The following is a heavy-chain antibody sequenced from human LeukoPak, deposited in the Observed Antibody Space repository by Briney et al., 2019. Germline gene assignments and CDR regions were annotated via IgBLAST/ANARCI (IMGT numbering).Heavy chain of an antibody. J-gene: IGHJ4*02. V-gene: IGHV3-23*01. CDR1: GFTFSSNW. CDR2: INVSGGST. D-gene: IGHD3-22*01. CDR3: AKVGGYLIY. Sequence: GGSLRLSCAASGFTFSSNWMSWVRQAPGKGLEWVSSINVSGGSTYYADSVKGRFTISRDNSKNTLYLQMNSLRAEDTAIYYCAKVGGYLIYWGQGTLVTVSS.